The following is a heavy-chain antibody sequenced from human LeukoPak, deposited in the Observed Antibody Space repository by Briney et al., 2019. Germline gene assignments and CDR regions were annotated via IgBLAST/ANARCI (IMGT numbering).Heavy chain of an antibody. CDR3: ARDWQDYGGNSVWYFGL. CDR2: IYYRGST. Sequence: PSETLSLTCTISGGSISSYYWSWIRQPPGKGLEWTGYIYYRGSTNYNPSLKSRVTISVDTSKNQFSLKLSSVAAADTAVYYCARDWQDYGGNSVWYFGLWGRGTLVTVSS. D-gene: IGHD4-23*01. J-gene: IGHJ2*01. CDR1: GGSISSYY. V-gene: IGHV4-59*01.